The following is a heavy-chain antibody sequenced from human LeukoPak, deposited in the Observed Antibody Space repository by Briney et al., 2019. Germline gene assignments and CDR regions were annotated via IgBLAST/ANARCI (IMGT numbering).Heavy chain of an antibody. CDR1: GGSISSYY. Sequence: SETLSLTCTVSGGSISSYYWSWIRQPPGKGLEWIGYIYYSGSTSYNPSLKSRVTISVDTSKNQFSLKLWSVTAADTAVYYCARYSGSYPHDAFEIWGQGTMVTVSS. D-gene: IGHD1-26*01. CDR2: IYYSGST. CDR3: ARYSGSYPHDAFEI. V-gene: IGHV4-59*01. J-gene: IGHJ3*02.